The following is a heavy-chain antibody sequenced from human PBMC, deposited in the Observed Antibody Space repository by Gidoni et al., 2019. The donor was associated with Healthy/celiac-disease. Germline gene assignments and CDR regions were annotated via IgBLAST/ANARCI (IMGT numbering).Heavy chain of an antibody. CDR1: GFTFSSYA. Sequence: QVQLVESGGGVVQPGRSLRLSCAASGFTFSSYAMHWVRQAPGKGLEWVAVISYDGSNKYYADSVKGRFTISRDNSKNTLYLQMNSLRAEDTAVYYCARAPPVPSFDYWGQGTLVTVSS. CDR3: ARAPPVPSFDY. J-gene: IGHJ4*02. CDR2: ISYDGSNK. D-gene: IGHD4-17*01. V-gene: IGHV3-30*04.